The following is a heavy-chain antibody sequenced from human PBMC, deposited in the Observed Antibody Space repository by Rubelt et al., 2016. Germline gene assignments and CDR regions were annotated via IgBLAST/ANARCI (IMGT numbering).Heavy chain of an antibody. CDR2: IIPIFGTA. CDR1: GGTFSSYA. CDR3: ARGGAAAAGDNDAFDI. D-gene: IGHD6-13*01. V-gene: IGHV1-69*01. Sequence: QVQLVQSGAEVKKPGSSVKVSCKASGGTFSSYAISWVRQAPGQGLEWMGGIIPIFGTANYAQKFQGRVTITADESTSTACMGLSSLRSEDTAVYYCARGGAAAAGDNDAFDIWGQGTMVTVSS. J-gene: IGHJ3*02.